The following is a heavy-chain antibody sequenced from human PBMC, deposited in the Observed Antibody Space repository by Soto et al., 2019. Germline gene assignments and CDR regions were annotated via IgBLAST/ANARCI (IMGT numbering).Heavy chain of an antibody. J-gene: IGHJ5*02. CDR3: ARVGMIGSVLGSWFDP. D-gene: IGHD3-9*01. CDR1: GGSISSYH. Sequence: SETLSLTCTVSGGSISSYHWIWIRQPAGKGLEWIGRIYTSGSPNYNPSVRSRVTMSVDTSKNQFSLKLSSVTAADTAVYYCARVGMIGSVLGSWFDPWGQGTLVTVSS. V-gene: IGHV4-4*07. CDR2: IYTSGSP.